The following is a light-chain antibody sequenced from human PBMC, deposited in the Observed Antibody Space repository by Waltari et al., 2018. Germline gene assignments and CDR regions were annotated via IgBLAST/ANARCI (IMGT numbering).Light chain of an antibody. CDR3: QQRSNWPLI. CDR2: DAS. J-gene: IGKJ4*01. V-gene: IGKV3-11*01. Sequence: EIVLTQSPATLSLSPGESATLSCRASQSISRYLAWYQQKPGQAPRLLIYDASNRATGIPARFSCSGLGTDFTITINSLESEDFAVYYCQQRSNWPLIFGGGSRVEIK. CDR1: QSISRY.